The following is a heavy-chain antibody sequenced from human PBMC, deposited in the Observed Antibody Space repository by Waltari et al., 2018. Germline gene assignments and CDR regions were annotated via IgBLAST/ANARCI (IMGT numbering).Heavy chain of an antibody. CDR2: INPNSGGT. CDR1: GYTFTGYY. V-gene: IGHV1-2*06. CDR3: ARSVAAAGTFNWFDP. J-gene: IGHJ5*02. D-gene: IGHD6-13*01. Sequence: QVQLVQSGAEVKKPGASVKVSCKASGYTFTGYYMHRVRQAPGQGLEWMGRINPNSGGTNDAQKFQGRVTMTRDTSISTAYMELSRLRSDDTAVYYCARSVAAAGTFNWFDPWGQGTLVTVSS.